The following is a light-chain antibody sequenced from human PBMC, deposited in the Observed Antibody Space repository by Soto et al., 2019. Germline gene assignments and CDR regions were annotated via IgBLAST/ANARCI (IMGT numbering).Light chain of an antibody. CDR3: QQNDNLLLT. CDR2: DAS. V-gene: IGKV1-33*01. CDR1: QDISNY. J-gene: IGKJ4*01. Sequence: DIQMTQSPSSLSASVGDRVTITCQASQDISNYLNWYQQKSGKAPKLLIYDASNLETGVPSRFSGSGSGTDFTFTISSLQPADIATYYCQQNDNLLLTFGGGTKVEIK.